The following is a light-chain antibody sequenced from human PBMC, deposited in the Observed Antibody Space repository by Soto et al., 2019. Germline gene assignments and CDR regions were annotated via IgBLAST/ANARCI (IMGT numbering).Light chain of an antibody. V-gene: IGLV2-8*01. CDR1: SSDVGGYNY. CDR3: SSYACSNDLI. Sequence: QSALTQPPSASGSPGQSVTISCTGTSSDVGGYNYVSWYQQHPGKAPKLMIYEVNKRPSGVPDRFSGSKSGNTASLTVSGHQAEDEADYYCSSYACSNDLIFGGGTKLTVL. J-gene: IGLJ2*01. CDR2: EVN.